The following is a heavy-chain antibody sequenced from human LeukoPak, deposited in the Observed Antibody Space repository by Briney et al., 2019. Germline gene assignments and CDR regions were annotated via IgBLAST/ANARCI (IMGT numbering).Heavy chain of an antibody. D-gene: IGHD1-26*01. CDR1: GFTFGSYW. CDR2: INSDGSST. Sequence: GGSLRLSCAASGFTFGSYWMHWVHQPPGKGLVWVPRINSDGSSTTYADTVKGRFTISRDNAKNTLYLQMNSLSAEDTAVYYCARVGSSGSYFYYFDYWGQGTLVTLSS. V-gene: IGHV3-74*01. CDR3: ARVGSSGSYFYYFDY. J-gene: IGHJ4*02.